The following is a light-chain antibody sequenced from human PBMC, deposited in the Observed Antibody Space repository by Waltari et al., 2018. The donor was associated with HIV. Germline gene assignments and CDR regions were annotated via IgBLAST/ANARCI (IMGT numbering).Light chain of an antibody. V-gene: IGLV1-40*01. CDR3: QSYDSSLSTVL. Sequence: QSVLTQPPSVSGAQGQTVTISCTGSSSNIGAHYGVNWYQQRPGTAPRLLIFSDHNRPSGVPDRFSGSRSGTSASLAITGLQAEDESDYYCQSYDSSLSTVLFGGGTKLTVL. CDR1: SSNIGAHYG. CDR2: SDH. J-gene: IGLJ3*02.